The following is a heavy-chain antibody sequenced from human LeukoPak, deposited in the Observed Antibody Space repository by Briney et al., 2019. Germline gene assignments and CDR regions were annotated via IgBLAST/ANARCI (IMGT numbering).Heavy chain of an antibody. Sequence: GGSLRLSCAASGFTFSSYSMNWVRQAPGKGLEWVANIKQDGSEKYYVDSVKGRFTISRDNAKNSLYLQMNSLRAEDTAVYYCAREGVADFWSGYRTSYYFDYWGQGTLVTVSS. CDR2: IKQDGSEK. J-gene: IGHJ4*02. D-gene: IGHD3-3*01. V-gene: IGHV3-7*01. CDR3: AREGVADFWSGYRTSYYFDY. CDR1: GFTFSSYS.